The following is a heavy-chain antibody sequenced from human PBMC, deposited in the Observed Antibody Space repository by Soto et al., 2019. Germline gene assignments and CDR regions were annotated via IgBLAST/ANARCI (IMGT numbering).Heavy chain of an antibody. J-gene: IGHJ5*02. CDR3: ARVFRSREHKLDWFDP. D-gene: IGHD3-10*01. V-gene: IGHV4-59*01. CDR2: IYYSGST. Sequence: SETLSLTCTVSGGSISSYYWSWIRQPPGKGLEWIGYIYYSGSTNYNPSLKSRVTISVDTSKNQFSLKLSSVTAADTAVYYCARVFRSREHKLDWFDPWGQGTMVTVSS. CDR1: GGSISSYY.